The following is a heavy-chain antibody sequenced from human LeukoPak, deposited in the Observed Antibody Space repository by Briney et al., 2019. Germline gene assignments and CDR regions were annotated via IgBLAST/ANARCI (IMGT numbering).Heavy chain of an antibody. J-gene: IGHJ6*02. CDR3: AKLGRPPYYGMDV. D-gene: IGHD3-10*01. CDR1: GFTFSTYA. V-gene: IGHV3-23*01. Sequence: GGSLRLSCAASGFTFSTYAVNWVRQAPGKGLEWVSTISGSGDSTYYADSVKGRFTISRDNSKNTLYLQMNSLRAEDTAVYYCAKLGRPPYYGMDVWGQGTTVTVSS. CDR2: ISGSGDST.